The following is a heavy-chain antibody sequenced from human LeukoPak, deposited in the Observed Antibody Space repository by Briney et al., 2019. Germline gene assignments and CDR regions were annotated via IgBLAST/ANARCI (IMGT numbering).Heavy chain of an antibody. CDR3: ARLGYCSSTSYYTLQGWFDP. J-gene: IGHJ5*02. D-gene: IGHD2-2*02. V-gene: IGHV4-30-4*01. CDR1: GGSISSGDYY. Sequence: SQTVSLTCTVSGGSISSGDYYWSWIRQPPGKGLEWVGYIYYSGSTYYNPSLKSRVTISVDTPKHQFSLKLSSVTAADTAVYYCARLGYCSSTSYYTLQGWFDPWGQGTLVTVSS. CDR2: IYYSGST.